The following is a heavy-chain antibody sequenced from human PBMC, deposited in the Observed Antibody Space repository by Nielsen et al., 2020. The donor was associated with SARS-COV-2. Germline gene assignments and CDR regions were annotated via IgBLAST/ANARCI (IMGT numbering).Heavy chain of an antibody. CDR3: ASHSDYYYGMDV. J-gene: IGHJ6*02. CDR2: ISWNSGSI. CDR1: GFTFDDYA. D-gene: IGHD1-26*01. V-gene: IGHV3-9*01. Sequence: SLKISCAASGFTFDDYAMHWVRQAPGKGLEWVSGISWNSGSIGYADSVKGRFTISRDNAKNSLYLQMNSRRAEDTALYYCASHSDYYYGMDVWGQGTTVTVSS.